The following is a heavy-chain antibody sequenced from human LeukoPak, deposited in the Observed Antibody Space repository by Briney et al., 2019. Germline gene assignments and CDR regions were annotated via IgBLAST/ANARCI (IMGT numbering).Heavy chain of an antibody. CDR3: ARHIGGGIEDMDV. CDR1: GVSIGTYY. D-gene: IGHD3-16*02. V-gene: IGHV4-59*08. Sequence: SETLSLTCTVSGVSIGTYYWSWLRQSPGKGREWIGYIYVTGTRYNPYLQSRVTISVDRSRNQFFLKMSSVTAADTAVYYCARHIGGGIEDMDVWGKGTEVIVSS. J-gene: IGHJ6*03. CDR2: IYVTGT.